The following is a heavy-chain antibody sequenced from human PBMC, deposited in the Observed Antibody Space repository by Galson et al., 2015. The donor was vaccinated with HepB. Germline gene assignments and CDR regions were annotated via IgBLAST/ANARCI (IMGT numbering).Heavy chain of an antibody. CDR3: ANAVHYGDYGFDY. Sequence: SLRLSCAASGFTFSSYGMHWVRQAPGKGLEWVAVISYDGSNKYYADSVKGRFTISRDNSKNTLYLQMNSLRAEDTAVYYCANAVHYGDYGFDYWGQGTLVTVSS. V-gene: IGHV3-30*18. CDR1: GFTFSSYG. J-gene: IGHJ4*02. CDR2: ISYDGSNK. D-gene: IGHD4-17*01.